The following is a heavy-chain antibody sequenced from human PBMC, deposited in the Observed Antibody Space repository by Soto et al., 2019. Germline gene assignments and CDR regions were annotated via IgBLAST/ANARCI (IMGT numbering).Heavy chain of an antibody. J-gene: IGHJ1*01. CDR1: GYTFTSYG. CDR3: ARVEMATTVTTQEYFQH. D-gene: IGHD4-17*01. CDR2: ISAYNGNT. Sequence: ASVKVSCKASGYTFTSYGISWVRQAPGQGLEWMGWISAYNGNTNYAQKLQGRVTMTTDTSTSTAYMELRSLRSDDTAVYYCARVEMATTVTTQEYFQHWGQGTLVTVSS. V-gene: IGHV1-18*01.